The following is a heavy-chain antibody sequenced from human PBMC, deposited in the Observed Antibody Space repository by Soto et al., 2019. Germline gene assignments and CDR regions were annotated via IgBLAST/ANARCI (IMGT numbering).Heavy chain of an antibody. D-gene: IGHD3-3*01. V-gene: IGHV1-2*02. Sequence: GASVKVSCKASGYTFTGYYMHWVRQAPGQGLEWMGWINPNSGGTNYAQKFQGRVTMTRDTSISTAYMELSRPRSDDTAVYYCARLGAGNDFWSGPFDYWGQGTLVTVS. J-gene: IGHJ4*02. CDR1: GYTFTGYY. CDR2: INPNSGGT. CDR3: ARLGAGNDFWSGPFDY.